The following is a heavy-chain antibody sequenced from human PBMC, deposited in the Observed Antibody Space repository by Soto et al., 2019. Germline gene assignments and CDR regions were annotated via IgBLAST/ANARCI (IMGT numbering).Heavy chain of an antibody. CDR1: GFTFSSYA. D-gene: IGHD4-17*01. CDR3: ANGRATVVTIFDY. V-gene: IGHV3-23*01. J-gene: IGHJ4*02. CDR2: ISGSGGST. Sequence: VQLLESGGGLVQPGRSLRLSCAASGFTFSSYAMSWVRQAPGKGLEWVSAISGSGGSTYYADSVKGRFTISRDNSKNTLYLQMNSLRAEDTAVYYCANGRATVVTIFDYWGQGALVTVSS.